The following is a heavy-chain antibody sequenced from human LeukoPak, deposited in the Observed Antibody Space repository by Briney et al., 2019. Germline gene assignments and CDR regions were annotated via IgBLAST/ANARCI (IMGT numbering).Heavy chain of an antibody. J-gene: IGHJ4*02. V-gene: IGHV3-11*06. CDR1: GFTFSDYY. CDR2: ISSSSSYT. Sequence: GGSLRLSCAASGFTFSDYYMSWIRQAPGKGLEWVSYISSSSSYTNYADSVKGRFTISRDNAKNSLYLQMNSRRAEDAAVYYCARIMLGLHMAAAGLDYWGQGTLVTVSS. D-gene: IGHD6-13*01. CDR3: ARIMLGLHMAAAGLDY.